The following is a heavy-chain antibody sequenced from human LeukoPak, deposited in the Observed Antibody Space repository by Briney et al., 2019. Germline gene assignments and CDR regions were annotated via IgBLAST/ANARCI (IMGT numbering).Heavy chain of an antibody. CDR2: INAANGNT. V-gene: IGHV1-3*01. Sequence: GASVKVSCKASGYTFTSYAMDWVRQAPGQRLEWMGWINAANGNTKYSQKFQGRVTITRDTSASTAYMELSSLRSEDTAVYYCASATHFSSGWSDAFDIWGQGTIVTVSS. J-gene: IGHJ3*02. CDR3: ASATHFSSGWSDAFDI. D-gene: IGHD6-19*01. CDR1: GYTFTSYA.